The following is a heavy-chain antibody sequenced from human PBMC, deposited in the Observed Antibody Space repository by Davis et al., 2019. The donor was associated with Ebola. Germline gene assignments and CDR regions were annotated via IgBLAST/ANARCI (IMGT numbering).Heavy chain of an antibody. J-gene: IGHJ4*02. D-gene: IGHD2-15*01. CDR1: GFTFSIYA. CDR3: ARGPPRDLAYSPTYYFDY. Sequence: PGGSLRLSCAASGFTFSIYAMHWVRQAPGKGLEWVAVISYDGSNKYYADSVKGRFTISRDNSKNTLYLQMNSLRAEDTAVYYCARGPPRDLAYSPTYYFDYWGQGTLVTVSS. V-gene: IGHV3-30-3*01. CDR2: ISYDGSNK.